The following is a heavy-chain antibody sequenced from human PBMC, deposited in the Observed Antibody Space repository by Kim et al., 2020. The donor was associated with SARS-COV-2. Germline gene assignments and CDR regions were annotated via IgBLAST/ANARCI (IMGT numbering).Heavy chain of an antibody. J-gene: IGHJ6*02. V-gene: IGHV4-34*01. CDR2: INHSGST. CDR1: GGSFSGYY. CDR3: ARGGRVNYGSGSYPYYYYGMDV. Sequence: SETLSLTCAVYGGSFSGYYWSWIRQPPGKGLEWIGEINHSGSTNYNPSLKSRVTISVDTSKNQFSLKLSSVTAADTAVYYCARGGRVNYGSGSYPYYYYGMDVWGQGTTVTVSS. D-gene: IGHD3-10*01.